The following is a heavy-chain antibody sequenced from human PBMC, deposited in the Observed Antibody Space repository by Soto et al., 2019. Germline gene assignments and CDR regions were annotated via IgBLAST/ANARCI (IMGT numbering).Heavy chain of an antibody. J-gene: IGHJ3*02. V-gene: IGHV1-69*01. CDR1: GGTFSSYA. CDR2: IIPIFGTA. D-gene: IGHD3-22*01. Sequence: QVQLVQSGAEVKKPGSSVKVSCKASGGTFSSYAISWVRQAPGQGLEWMGGIIPIFGTANYAQKFQGRVTITADESTSTAYMELSSLRSEDTAVYYCARARRLTHSRGYYQAFDIWGQGTMVTVSS. CDR3: ARARRLTHSRGYYQAFDI.